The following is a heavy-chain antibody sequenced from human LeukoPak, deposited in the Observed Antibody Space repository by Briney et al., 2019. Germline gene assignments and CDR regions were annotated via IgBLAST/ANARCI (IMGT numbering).Heavy chain of an antibody. D-gene: IGHD4-17*01. CDR1: GYTFTSYA. Sequence: GSVRVSCKASGYTFTSYAMDWGRQAPGERVEWMGWINAGNGNTKYSQKFQGRVTITTDTSASTAYIELSSLRSQHTAVYYCARGASAYGLAYFAYCGQASLLTVSS. CDR2: INAGNGNT. CDR3: ARGASAYGLAYFAY. J-gene: IGHJ4*02. V-gene: IGHV1-3*01.